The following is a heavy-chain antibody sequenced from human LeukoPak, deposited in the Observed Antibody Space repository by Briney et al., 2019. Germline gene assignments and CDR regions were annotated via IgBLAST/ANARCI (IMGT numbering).Heavy chain of an antibody. J-gene: IGHJ6*03. V-gene: IGHV4-39*07. D-gene: IGHD5-18*01. CDR2: IHYSGST. CDR1: GGSISSSSYY. Sequence: SETLSLTCTVSGGSISSSSYYWGWIRQPPGKGLEWIGSIHYSGSTNYNPSLKSRVTISVDTSKNQFSLKLTSVTAADTAVYYCARTTEGGYTYGYFYYYYMDVWGKGTTVTISS. CDR3: ARTTEGGYTYGYFYYYYMDV.